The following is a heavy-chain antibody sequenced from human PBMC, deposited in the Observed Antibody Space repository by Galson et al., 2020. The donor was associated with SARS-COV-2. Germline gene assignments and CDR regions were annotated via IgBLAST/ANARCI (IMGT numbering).Heavy chain of an antibody. CDR1: GFTFSNYK. D-gene: IGHD6-25*01. J-gene: IGHJ5*02. CDR3: AKVPTSGDWFDP. V-gene: IGHV3-21*01. CDR2: ISATGAYI. Sequence: GGSLRLSCAASGFTFSNYKMSWVRQAPGKGLEWVSSISATGAYIFYADSVKGRFSISRDNANNSLFLHMNSLRGEDTAIYYCAKVPTSGDWFDPWGQGTQVTVSS.